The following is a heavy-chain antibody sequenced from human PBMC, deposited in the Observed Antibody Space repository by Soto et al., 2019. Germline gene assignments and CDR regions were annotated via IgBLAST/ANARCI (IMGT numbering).Heavy chain of an antibody. CDR1: GLTFSRHW. Sequence: GGSLRLSCAASGLTFSRHWIHWVRQAPGQGLVWVSRTKTDGTTSYADSVRGRFTISRDNAENTLYLQMNSLRAEDTAVYYCARDMRAVPWYGGISSAFDMWGQGTMVTVSS. J-gene: IGHJ3*02. V-gene: IGHV3-74*01. D-gene: IGHD3-10*01. CDR2: TKTDGTT. CDR3: ARDMRAVPWYGGISSAFDM.